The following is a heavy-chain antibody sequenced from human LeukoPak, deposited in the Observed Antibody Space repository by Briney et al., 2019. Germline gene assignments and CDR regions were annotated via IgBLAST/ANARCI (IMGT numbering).Heavy chain of an antibody. Sequence: SVKVSCKASGGTFSSYAISWVRQDPGQGLEWMGGIIPIFGTANYAQKFQGRVTITADKSTSTAYMELSSLRSEDTAVYYCARSHMITFGGVIDPYNWFDPWGQGTLVTVSS. CDR2: IIPIFGTA. CDR3: ARSHMITFGGVIDPYNWFDP. J-gene: IGHJ5*02. CDR1: GGTFSSYA. D-gene: IGHD3-16*02. V-gene: IGHV1-69*06.